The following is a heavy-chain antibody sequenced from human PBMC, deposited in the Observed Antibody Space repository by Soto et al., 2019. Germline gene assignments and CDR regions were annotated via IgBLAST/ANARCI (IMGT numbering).Heavy chain of an antibody. CDR3: ARRDGYYYYAYYYYGMDV. CDR2: IYYSGST. J-gene: IGHJ6*02. V-gene: IGHV4-39*01. D-gene: IGHD3-22*01. Sequence: QLQLQESGPGLVKPSETLSLTCTVSGGSISSSSYYWGWIRQPPGKGLEWIGSIYYSGSTYYNPSLKSRVTISVDTSKNQFSLKLSSVTAADTAVYYCARRDGYYYYAYYYYGMDVWGQGTTVTVSS. CDR1: GGSISSSSYY.